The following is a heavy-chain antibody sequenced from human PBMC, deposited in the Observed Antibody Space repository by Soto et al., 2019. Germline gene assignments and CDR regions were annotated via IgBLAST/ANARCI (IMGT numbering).Heavy chain of an antibody. CDR3: ARGLGYCSSTSCYWFNY. V-gene: IGHV4-34*01. D-gene: IGHD2-2*01. Sequence: TETLSLTCAVYAGSFSGYYWSWIRQPPGKALKCIGGINHSGSTNYTPSIKSRVPISVATSKNQSSLKLSSVTAAATAVYYCARGLGYCSSTSCYWFNYWGQGTLVTVSS. CDR1: AGSFSGYY. CDR2: INHSGST. J-gene: IGHJ4*02.